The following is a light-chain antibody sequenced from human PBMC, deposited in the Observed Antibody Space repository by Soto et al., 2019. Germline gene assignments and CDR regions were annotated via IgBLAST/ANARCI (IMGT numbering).Light chain of an antibody. J-gene: IGLJ1*01. V-gene: IGLV1-40*01. CDR1: SSNIGAGYD. CDR2: GNG. Sequence: QSVLTQPPSVSGAPGQRVTISCTGSSSNIGAGYDVHWYQQLPGTAPKLLIYGNGNRPSGVPDRFSGSKSGTSASLAITGLQAEDEADYYFQSYDSSLSAFYVFGPGTKLTVL. CDR3: QSYDSSLSAFYV.